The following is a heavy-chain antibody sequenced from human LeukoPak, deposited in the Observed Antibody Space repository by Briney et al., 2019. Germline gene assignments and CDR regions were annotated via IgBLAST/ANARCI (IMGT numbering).Heavy chain of an antibody. J-gene: IGHJ4*02. V-gene: IGHV4-59*01. CDR1: GGSIKSYS. CDR3: ARGSPMNGGFFDY. CDR2: IHYSGSP. D-gene: IGHD4-23*01. Sequence: PSETLSLTCLVSGGSIKSYSWTWIRQPPGKGLEWIGFIHYSGSPNYNSSLESRVTISRDTSKNQLSLRLTSVTAADTAVYYCARGSPMNGGFFDYWGQGPLVTVSS.